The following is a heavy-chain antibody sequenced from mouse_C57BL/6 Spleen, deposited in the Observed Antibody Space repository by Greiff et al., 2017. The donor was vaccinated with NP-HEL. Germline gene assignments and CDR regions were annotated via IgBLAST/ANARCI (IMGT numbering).Heavy chain of an antibody. D-gene: IGHD1-1*01. CDR3: ARDTTVRGFAN. CDR1: GYTFTDYN. V-gene: IGHV1-22*01. CDR2: INPNNGGT. Sequence: VQLQQSGPELVKPGASVKMSCKASGYTFTDYNMHWVKQSHGKSLEWIGYINPNNGGTSYNQKFKGKATLTVNMSSSTAYMELRSLTSEDSAVYDCARDTTVRGFANWGQGARVTVAA. J-gene: IGHJ3*01.